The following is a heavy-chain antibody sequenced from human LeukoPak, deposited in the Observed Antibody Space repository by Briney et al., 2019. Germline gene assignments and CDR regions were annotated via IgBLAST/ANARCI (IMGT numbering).Heavy chain of an antibody. D-gene: IGHD3-16*02. V-gene: IGHV4-59*01. CDR3: ARVGDDYVWGSYRPQYYFDY. CDR2: IYYSGST. Sequence: SETLSLTCTVSGGSISSYYWSWTRQPPGKGLEWLGYIYYSGSTNYNPSLKSRVTISVDTSKNQFSLKLSSVTAADTAVYYCARVGDDYVWGSYRPQYYFDYWGQGTLVTVSS. J-gene: IGHJ4*02. CDR1: GGSISSYY.